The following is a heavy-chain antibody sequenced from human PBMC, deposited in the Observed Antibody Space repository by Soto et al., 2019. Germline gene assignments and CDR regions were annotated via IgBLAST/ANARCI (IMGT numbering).Heavy chain of an antibody. CDR3: ARGSSSSRAYNWFDP. J-gene: IGHJ5*02. CDR1: GLTFSSYW. CDR2: INSDGSST. D-gene: IGHD6-13*01. Sequence: EVQLVESGGGLVQPGGSLRLSCAASGLTFSSYWMHWVRQAPGKGLVWVSRINSDGSSTSYADSVKGRFTISRDNAKNTLYLQMNSLTVEDTAVYYCARGSSSSRAYNWFDPWGQGTLVTVSS. V-gene: IGHV3-74*01.